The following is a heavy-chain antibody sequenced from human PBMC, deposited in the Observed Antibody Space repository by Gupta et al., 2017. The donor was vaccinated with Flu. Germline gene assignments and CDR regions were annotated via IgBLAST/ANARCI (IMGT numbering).Heavy chain of an antibody. CDR2: VDYDGNIR. Sequence: GFTFSSYWMHWVRQAPGKGLVWVSRVDYDGNIRDYADSVRGRFTISRDNARNIMYLHMNSLRAEDTAVYYGVRDYTGNYDYWGQGTLVTVPS. CDR1: GFTFSSYW. CDR3: VRDYTGNYDY. J-gene: IGHJ4*02. V-gene: IGHV3-74*01. D-gene: IGHD2-8*02.